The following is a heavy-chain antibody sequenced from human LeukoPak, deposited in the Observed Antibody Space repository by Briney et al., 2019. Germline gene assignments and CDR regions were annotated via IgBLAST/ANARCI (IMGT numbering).Heavy chain of an antibody. V-gene: IGHV3-23*01. Sequence: GGSLRLSCAAFAFTFSDYYMSWIRQAPGKGLECVSSISGSGGTTHYADSVKGRFTISRDNSKNTLYLQMNSLRAEDTAVYYCAKGGVAGRYYFDYWGQGTLVTVSS. CDR3: AKGGVAGRYYFDY. CDR2: ISGSGGTT. D-gene: IGHD6-19*01. CDR1: AFTFSDYY. J-gene: IGHJ4*02.